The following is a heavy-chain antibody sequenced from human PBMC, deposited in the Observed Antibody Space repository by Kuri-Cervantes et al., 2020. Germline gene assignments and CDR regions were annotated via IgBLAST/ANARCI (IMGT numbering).Heavy chain of an antibody. CDR1: GGSISSSSYY. CDR3: ARPRGGAKANWFDP. J-gene: IGHJ5*02. V-gene: IGHV4-39*01. CDR2: IYYSGST. Sequence: ESLKISCTVSGGSISSSSYYWGWIRQPPGKGLEWIGSIYYSGSTYYNPSLKSRVTISVDTSKNQFSLKLSSVTAADTAVYYCARPRGGAKANWFDPWGQGTLVTVSS.